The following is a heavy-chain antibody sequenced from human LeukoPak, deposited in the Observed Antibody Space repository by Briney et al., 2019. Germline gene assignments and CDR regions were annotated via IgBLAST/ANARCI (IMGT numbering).Heavy chain of an antibody. CDR3: ARPPGFSTSFWD. CDR2: IYYSGST. Sequence: KASETLSLTCTVSGGPINGSSYYWGGIRQPPGKGLEWIGSIYYSGSTYYKPSLKSRVTISVDTSKNQFSLKLSSVTAADTAVYYCARPPGFSTSFWDWGQGTLVTVSS. V-gene: IGHV4-39*01. D-gene: IGHD2-2*01. CDR1: GGPINGSSYY. J-gene: IGHJ4*02.